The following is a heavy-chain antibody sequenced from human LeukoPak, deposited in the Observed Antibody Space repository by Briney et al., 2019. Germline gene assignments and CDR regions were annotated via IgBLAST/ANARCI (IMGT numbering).Heavy chain of an antibody. Sequence: SETLSLTCTVSGGSISSYYWSWIRQPPGKGLEWIGYIYYSGSTNYNPSLKSRVTISVDTSKNQFSLKLSSVTAADTAVYYCARGHFDLSNWFDPWGQGTLVTVSS. CDR3: ARGHFDLSNWFDP. CDR2: IYYSGST. D-gene: IGHD3-9*01. V-gene: IGHV4-59*01. CDR1: GGSISSYY. J-gene: IGHJ5*02.